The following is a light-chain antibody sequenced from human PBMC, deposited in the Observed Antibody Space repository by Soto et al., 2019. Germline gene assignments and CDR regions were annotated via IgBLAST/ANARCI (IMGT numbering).Light chain of an antibody. CDR1: QSLLYSDGKTC. Sequence: DVMVTQTPLSLSVTPGQSASISCKSSQSLLYSDGKTCLYWYLQKPGQPPQLLIYEVSNGFSGVPGRFIGSGSGTDFTLEISRVEAEDVGLYYCMQGIQVPYTFGQGTKLEIK. CDR3: MQGIQVPYT. J-gene: IGKJ2*01. V-gene: IGKV2D-29*01. CDR2: EVS.